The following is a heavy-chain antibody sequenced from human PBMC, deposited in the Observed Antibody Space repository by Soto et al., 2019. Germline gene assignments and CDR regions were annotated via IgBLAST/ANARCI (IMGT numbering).Heavy chain of an antibody. CDR2: ISAYNGNT. D-gene: IGHD3-3*01. CDR1: GYTFTSYG. J-gene: IGHJ4*01. V-gene: IGHV1-18*01. CDR3: ARHDYDFWSGYHYYFDY. Sequence: ASVKVSCKASGYTFTSYGISWVRQAPGQGLEWMGWISAYNGNTNYAQKLQGRVTMTTDTSTSTAYMELRSLRSDDTAVYYCARHDYDFWSGYHYYFDYWGHGTLVTVSS.